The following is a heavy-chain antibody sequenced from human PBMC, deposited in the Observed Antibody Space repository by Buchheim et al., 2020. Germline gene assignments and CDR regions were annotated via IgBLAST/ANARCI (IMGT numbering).Heavy chain of an antibody. CDR1: GGSINYGF. D-gene: IGHD1-26*01. V-gene: IGHV4-59*13. CDR3: ARGKTASYYID. CDR2: LYTSGIT. Sequence: QVQLQESGPGLVRPSDTLSLTCSVSGGSINYGFWCWIRQPPGKALEWIGYLYTSGITHYSPSLKSRVAISQDTSKTQSYLKLTSVTAADTAVYYCARGKTASYYIDWGQGTL. J-gene: IGHJ4*02.